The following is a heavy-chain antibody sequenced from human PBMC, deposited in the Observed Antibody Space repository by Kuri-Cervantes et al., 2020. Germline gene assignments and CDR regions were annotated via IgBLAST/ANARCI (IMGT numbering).Heavy chain of an antibody. CDR1: GFILSSYA. D-gene: IGHD4-17*01. CDR3: AKDPDYGDQNFDY. Sequence: GGSLRLSCAASGFILSSYAMSWVRQAPGKGLEWVSDISGSGGSTYYADSVKGRFTISRDNSKNTLYLQMNSLRAEDTAVYYCAKDPDYGDQNFDYWGQGTLVTVSS. J-gene: IGHJ4*02. CDR2: ISGSGGST. V-gene: IGHV3-23*01.